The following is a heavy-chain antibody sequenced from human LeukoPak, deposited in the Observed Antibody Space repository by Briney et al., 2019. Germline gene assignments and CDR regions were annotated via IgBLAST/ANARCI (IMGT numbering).Heavy chain of an antibody. V-gene: IGHV3-21*01. CDR1: GFTFSNYA. Sequence: PGGSLRLSCAASGFTFSNYAMNWVRQAPGKGLEWVAAISSSSRDIFYADSVKGRFSISRDNTHNSLSLRMNSLGAEDTAVYYCVREAAATLFDYWGQGTLVTVSS. D-gene: IGHD1-26*01. J-gene: IGHJ4*02. CDR2: ISSSSRDI. CDR3: VREAAATLFDY.